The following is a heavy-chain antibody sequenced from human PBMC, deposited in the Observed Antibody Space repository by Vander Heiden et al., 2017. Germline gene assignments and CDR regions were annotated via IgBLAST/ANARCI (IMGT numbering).Heavy chain of an antibody. CDR1: GFHFRTYD. D-gene: IGHD6-25*01. CDR2: IGTAGDT. V-gene: IGHV3-13*01. J-gene: IGHJ3*02. CDR3: ARGGSDAFDI. Sequence: EVQLVESGGGLVQPGGSLRLSCAASGFHFRTYDMHWVRQAIGKGLEWVSGIGTAGDTFYPGSVKGRFTISRENAQNSLFLQMNSLRAGDTAVYYCARGGSDAFDIWGQGTMVTVSS.